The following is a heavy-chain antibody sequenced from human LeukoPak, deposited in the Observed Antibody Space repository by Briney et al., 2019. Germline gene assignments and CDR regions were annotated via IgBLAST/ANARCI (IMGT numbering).Heavy chain of an antibody. J-gene: IGHJ4*02. CDR2: ISYSGST. CDR1: GVSINSYY. CDR3: TRLPSSGQTYFDY. D-gene: IGHD6-19*01. Sequence: SETLSLTCTVSGVSINSYYWSWNRQPPGEGLERIGYISYSGSTNYNPSLKSRVTISVDTSKNQFSLKLSSVTAADTAVYYCTRLPSSGQTYFDYWGQGTLVTVSS. V-gene: IGHV4-59*08.